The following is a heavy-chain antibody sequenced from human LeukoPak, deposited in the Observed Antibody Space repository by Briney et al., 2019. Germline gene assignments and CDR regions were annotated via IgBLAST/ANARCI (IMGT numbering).Heavy chain of an antibody. J-gene: IGHJ4*02. CDR1: GYTFTNYY. CDR3: ARENGAYCGGDCLPDYFDY. Sequence: GASVKVSCKASGYTFTNYYMHWVRLTPGQGLEWTAIINPSGDSTSYAQKFQGRLTVTRDTSTSTVYLELSSLRSEDTAVYYCARENGAYCGGDCLPDYFDYWGQGTLLTVSS. V-gene: IGHV1-46*01. CDR2: INPSGDST. D-gene: IGHD2-21*02.